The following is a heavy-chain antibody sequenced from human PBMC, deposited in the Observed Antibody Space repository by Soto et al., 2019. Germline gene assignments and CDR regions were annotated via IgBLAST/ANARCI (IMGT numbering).Heavy chain of an antibody. CDR3: VTLADPGY. CDR1: GLTFSVYP. Sequence: EVQLVESGGDLVQPGGSLRLSCAASGLTFSVYPMNWVRQAPGKGLEWVSYISKSGGTINYADSVKGRFTISRDNAKNSLYLQMNRLRAEDTALYYCVTLADPGYWGQGTLVTVSS. V-gene: IGHV3-48*01. J-gene: IGHJ4*02. CDR2: ISKSGGTI.